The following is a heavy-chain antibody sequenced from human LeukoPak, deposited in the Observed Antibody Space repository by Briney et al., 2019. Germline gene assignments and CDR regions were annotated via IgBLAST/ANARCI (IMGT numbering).Heavy chain of an antibody. V-gene: IGHV4-59*01. J-gene: IGHJ5*02. CDR1: GGSISSYY. CDR3: ARVLGYRIDP. Sequence: SETLSLTCTVSGGSISSYYWSWIRQPPGKGLEWIGYIYYSGSTNYNPSLKSRVTISVDTSKNQFSLKLSSVTAADTAVYHCARVLGYRIDPWGQGTLVTVSS. CDR2: IYYSGST. D-gene: IGHD5-12*01.